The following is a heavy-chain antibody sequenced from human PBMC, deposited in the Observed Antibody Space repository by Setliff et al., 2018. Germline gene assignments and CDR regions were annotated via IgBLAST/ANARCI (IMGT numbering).Heavy chain of an antibody. V-gene: IGHV4-59*01. Sequence: SETLSLTCNVSGVSISSYYWSWIRQPPGKGLESIGYIQKSGGTNYNPALKNRVTISVDTSTNQFSLKLRSVTAADTAVYYCARLSWNGLRYYGLDVWGQGTTVTSP. D-gene: IGHD3-3*01. CDR2: IQKSGGT. CDR1: GVSISSYY. CDR3: ARLSWNGLRYYGLDV. J-gene: IGHJ6*02.